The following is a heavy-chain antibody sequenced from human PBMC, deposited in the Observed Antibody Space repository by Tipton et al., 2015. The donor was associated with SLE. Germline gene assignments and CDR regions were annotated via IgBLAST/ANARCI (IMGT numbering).Heavy chain of an antibody. J-gene: IGHJ6*03. Sequence: QVQLVQSGGSLVKPGESLRLSCAASGFTFSSYGMHWVRQTPVKGLEWVAVIWYDGKVQYYADSVKGRFTISRDNSKNTLYLHMNSLRGEDTAVYYCAKRSDQYYYMDVWGKGTTVTVS. CDR1: GFTFSSYG. D-gene: IGHD2-2*01. CDR3: AKRSDQYYYMDV. CDR2: IWYDGKVQ. V-gene: IGHV3-33*06.